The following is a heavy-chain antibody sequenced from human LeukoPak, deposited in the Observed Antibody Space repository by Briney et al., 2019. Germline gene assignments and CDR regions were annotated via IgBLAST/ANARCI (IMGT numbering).Heavy chain of an antibody. Sequence: PGGSLRLSCAASGFTFSSYAMHWVRQAPGKGLEWVAVISYDGSNKYYADSVKGRFTISRDNSKNTLYLQMNSLRAEDTAVYYCAKDLGITGTTGEYYYGMDVWGKGTTVTVSS. J-gene: IGHJ6*04. CDR2: ISYDGSNK. D-gene: IGHD1-20*01. V-gene: IGHV3-30*04. CDR3: AKDLGITGTTGEYYYGMDV. CDR1: GFTFSSYA.